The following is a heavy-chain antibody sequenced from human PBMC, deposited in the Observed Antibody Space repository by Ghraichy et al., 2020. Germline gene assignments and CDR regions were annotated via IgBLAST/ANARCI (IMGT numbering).Heavy chain of an antibody. D-gene: IGHD6-13*01. CDR1: GGSFSGYY. CDR2: INHSGST. CDR3: ARGRYSSSWRLLDY. J-gene: IGHJ4*02. Sequence: SETLSLTCAVYGGSFSGYYWSWIRQPPGKGLEWIGEINHSGSTNYNPSLKSRVTISVDTSKNQFSLKLSSVTAADTAVYYCARGRYSSSWRLLDYWGQGTLVTVSS. V-gene: IGHV4-34*01.